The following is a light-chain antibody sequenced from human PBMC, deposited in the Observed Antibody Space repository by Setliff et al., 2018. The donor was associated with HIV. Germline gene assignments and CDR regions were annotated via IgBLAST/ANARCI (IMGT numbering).Light chain of an antibody. V-gene: IGLV2-23*02. Sequence: QSALTQPASVSRSPGQSISLSCTGTSADIGNYNLVSWYHHHPGKAPKLIIYEVNKRPSGVSNRFSGSKSGNIASLTISGLQAEDEADYYCCSYARTGPYLFGTGTKVTVL. CDR1: SADIGNYNL. CDR3: CSYARTGPYL. CDR2: EVN. J-gene: IGLJ1*01.